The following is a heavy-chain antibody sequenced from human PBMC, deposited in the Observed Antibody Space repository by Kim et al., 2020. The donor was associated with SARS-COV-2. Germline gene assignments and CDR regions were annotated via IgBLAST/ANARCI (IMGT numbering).Heavy chain of an antibody. CDR3: ARDWSSSWYGPYYYYYGMDV. CDR2: ISAYNGNT. Sequence: ASVKVSCKASGYTFTSYGISWVRQAPGQGLEWMGWISAYNGNTNYAQKLQGRVTMTTDTSTSTAYMELRSLRSDDTAVYYCARDWSSSWYGPYYYYYGMDVWGQGTTVTVSS. CDR1: GYTFTSYG. V-gene: IGHV1-18*01. J-gene: IGHJ6*02. D-gene: IGHD6-13*01.